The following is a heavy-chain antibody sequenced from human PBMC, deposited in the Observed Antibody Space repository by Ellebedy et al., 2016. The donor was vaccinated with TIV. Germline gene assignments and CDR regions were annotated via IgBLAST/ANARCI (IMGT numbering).Heavy chain of an antibody. V-gene: IGHV4-4*07. CDR3: ARDMRNYYGSESPEGYYKYYYAMDV. J-gene: IGHJ6*02. D-gene: IGHD3-10*01. CDR1: GGSIRSYY. CDR2: IYTSGST. Sequence: SETLSLTCTVSGGSIRSYYWDWIRQPAGKGLEWIGRIYTSGSTNYNPSLKSRVTMSVDMSKNHLPLRLSSVTAADTAVYYCARDMRNYYGSESPEGYYKYYYAMDVWGQGTTVTVSS.